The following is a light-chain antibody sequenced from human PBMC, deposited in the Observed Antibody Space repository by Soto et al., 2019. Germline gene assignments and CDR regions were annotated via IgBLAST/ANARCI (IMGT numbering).Light chain of an antibody. CDR1: SSDVGDYNY. J-gene: IGLJ2*01. Sequence: QSALTQSASVSGSPGQSITISCTGTSSDVGDYNYVSWYQQHPGKAPKLMIYEVSNRPLGVSNRFSGSKSGNTASLTISGLQAEDEADYYCSSYTSSSVIFGGGTKLTVL. V-gene: IGLV2-14*01. CDR2: EVS. CDR3: SSYTSSSVI.